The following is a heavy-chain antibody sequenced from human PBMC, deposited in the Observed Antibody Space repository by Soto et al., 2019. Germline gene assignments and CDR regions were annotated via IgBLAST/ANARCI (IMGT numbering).Heavy chain of an antibody. CDR1: GGSISSSDYY. Sequence: QLQLQESGPGLVKPSETLSLTCTVSGGSISSSDYYWGWIRQPPGKGLEWIGSIYYSGTTFYDPSLKSRLFMSVDTSKNQCSLRLSSVTAADTAVYYCARQARGATWSDFDDWGQGTLVTVSS. CDR3: ARQARGATWSDFDD. CDR2: IYYSGTT. V-gene: IGHV4-39*01. D-gene: IGHD1-26*01. J-gene: IGHJ4*02.